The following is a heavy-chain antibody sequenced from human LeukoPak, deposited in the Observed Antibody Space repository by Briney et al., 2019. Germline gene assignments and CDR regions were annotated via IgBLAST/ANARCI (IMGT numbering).Heavy chain of an antibody. D-gene: IGHD2-2*01. CDR2: TNHSGGT. CDR3: ARGRYCSSTSCYFRFDP. CDR1: GGSFSGYY. V-gene: IGHV4-34*01. J-gene: IGHJ5*02. Sequence: SETLSLTCAVYGGSFSGYYWSWIRQPPGKGLEWIGETNHSGGTNYNPSLRSRVTISVDTSKNQFSLKLSSVTAADTAVYYCARGRYCSSTSCYFRFDPWGQGTLVTVSS.